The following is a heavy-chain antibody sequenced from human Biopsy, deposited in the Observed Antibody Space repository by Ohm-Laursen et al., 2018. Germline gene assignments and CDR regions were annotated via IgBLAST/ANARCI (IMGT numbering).Heavy chain of an antibody. D-gene: IGHD3-10*01. CDR3: ATELLPPGVGGPWLDS. CDR2: LSASSGYI. Sequence: SLSLSCAASGVTLSGYGMNWFRQAPGKGLEWVSSLSASSGYIYYADSVKGRFTVSIDNTKNTLYLQMNSLRAADTAIYFCATELLPPGVGGPWLDSWGQGTPVTVSS. J-gene: IGHJ5*01. CDR1: GVTLSGYG. V-gene: IGHV3-21*06.